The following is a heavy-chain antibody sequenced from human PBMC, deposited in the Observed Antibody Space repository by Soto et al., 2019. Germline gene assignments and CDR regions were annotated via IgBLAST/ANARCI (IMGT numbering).Heavy chain of an antibody. Sequence: GGSLRLSCAASGFTFSSYGMHWVRQDPGKGLEWVAVIPYDGSNKYYADSVKGRFTISRDNSKNTLYLQMNSLRAEDTAVYYCAKALDIVVVTGFHGREVWGKGTTVIVSS. J-gene: IGHJ6*04. D-gene: IGHD2-2*03. V-gene: IGHV3-30*18. CDR1: GFTFSSYG. CDR2: IPYDGSNK. CDR3: AKALDIVVVTGFHGREV.